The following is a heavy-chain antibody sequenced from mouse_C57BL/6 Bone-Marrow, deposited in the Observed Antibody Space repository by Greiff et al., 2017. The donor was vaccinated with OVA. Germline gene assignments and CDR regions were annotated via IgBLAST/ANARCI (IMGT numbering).Heavy chain of an antibody. CDR2: IYPGSGST. CDR1: GYTFTSYW. Sequence: QVQLQQPGAELVKPGASVRMSCKASGYTFTSYWITWVKQRPGQGLEWIGDIYPGSGSTNYNEKFKSKATLTVDTSSSTAYMQLSSLTSEDSAVYYCARRYYGSSWYFDVWGTGTTVTVSS. V-gene: IGHV1-55*01. CDR3: ARRYYGSSWYFDV. D-gene: IGHD1-1*01. J-gene: IGHJ1*03.